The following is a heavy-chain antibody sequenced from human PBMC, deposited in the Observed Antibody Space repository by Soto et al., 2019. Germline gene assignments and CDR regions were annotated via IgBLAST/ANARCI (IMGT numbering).Heavy chain of an antibody. CDR2: INPSGGST. Sequence: ASVKVSCKASGYTFTSYYMHWVRQAPGQGLEWMGIINPSGGSTSYAQKFQGRVTMTRDTSTSTVYMELSSLRSEDTAVYYCARDRGSVAVAGDFDYWGQGTLVTVSS. V-gene: IGHV1-46*03. CDR1: GYTFTSYY. CDR3: ARDRGSVAVAGDFDY. J-gene: IGHJ4*02. D-gene: IGHD6-19*01.